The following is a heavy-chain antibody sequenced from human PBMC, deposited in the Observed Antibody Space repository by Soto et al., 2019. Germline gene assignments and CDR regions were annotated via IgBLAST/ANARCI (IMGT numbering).Heavy chain of an antibody. CDR1: GLSLTASEMG. Sequence: QVTLKESGPVLVKPTETLTLRCTVSGLSLTASEMGVSWIRQPPGQPLEWLAHIDSSGEKSYRTFLKSRLAISKDTSKSQIVLTMTDIDPADTATYYCARRHLAVAVSPWFDPWCQVIPVTVSS. CDR3: ARRHLAVAVSPWFDP. V-gene: IGHV2-26*01. D-gene: IGHD6-19*01. J-gene: IGHJ5*02. CDR2: IDSSGEK.